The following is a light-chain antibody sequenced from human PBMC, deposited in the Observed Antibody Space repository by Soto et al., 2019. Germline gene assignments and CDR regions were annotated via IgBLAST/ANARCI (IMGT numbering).Light chain of an antibody. CDR2: AAA. CDR1: QTISSF. CDR3: QQSFSSPVT. Sequence: DIQMTQSPSSLSASVGDNVTITCRASQTISSFLNWHQQKVGKAPKVLMYAAASPQSGVPSRFSGSGSGTHFTLTITSLQPEDSATYYCQQSFSSPVTFGGGPRLRSN. J-gene: IGKJ4*01. V-gene: IGKV1-39*01.